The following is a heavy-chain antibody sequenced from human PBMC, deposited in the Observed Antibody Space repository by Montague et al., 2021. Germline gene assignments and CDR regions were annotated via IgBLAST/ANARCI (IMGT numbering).Heavy chain of an antibody. Sequence: SETLSLTCTVSGDSMNTYKWNWIRQPPGKGLEWIGYIYSSGNTNYNPSLKSRVTIPVDTSRNQFSLEVRSVTAADTAKYYCAREWSAFDFWGQGIMVTVSS. D-gene: IGHD1-26*01. V-gene: IGHV4-59*01. CDR1: GDSMNTYK. J-gene: IGHJ3*01. CDR2: IYSSGNT. CDR3: AREWSAFDF.